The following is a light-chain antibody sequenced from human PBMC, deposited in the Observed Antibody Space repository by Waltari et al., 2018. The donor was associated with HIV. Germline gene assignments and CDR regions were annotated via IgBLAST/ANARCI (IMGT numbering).Light chain of an antibody. J-gene: IGLJ2*01. CDR3: LLFYSGVRV. V-gene: IGLV7-46*01. CDR1: TGTVTSGHY. Sequence: QAVVTQEPSLTVSPGGTITLTCGSSTGTVTSGHYPYWYQQRPGQAPRTLVYATSITEPWTPARLSGSRLGGKAALTLSGAQPEDEAEYYCLLFYSGVRVFGGGTKLTVL. CDR2: ATS.